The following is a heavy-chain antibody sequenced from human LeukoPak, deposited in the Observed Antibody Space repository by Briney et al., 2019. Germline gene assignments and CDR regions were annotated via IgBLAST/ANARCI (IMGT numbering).Heavy chain of an antibody. V-gene: IGHV4-34*01. CDR2: INHSGST. Sequence: SETLSLTCAVSGGSFSGYYWSWIRQPPGKGLEWIGEINHSGSTTYNPSLKRRVTISVDTSKNQFSLKLSSVAAADTAVYYCARQEVYYYYMDVWGKGTTVTISS. CDR3: ARQEVYYYYMDV. CDR1: GGSFSGYY. J-gene: IGHJ6*03.